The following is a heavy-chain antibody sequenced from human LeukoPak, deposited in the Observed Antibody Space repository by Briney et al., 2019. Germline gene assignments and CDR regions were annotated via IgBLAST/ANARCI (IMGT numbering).Heavy chain of an antibody. CDR2: INSDGSST. V-gene: IGHV3-74*01. D-gene: IGHD2-2*01. CDR1: GFTFSSYW. CDR3: ASWEVPAVMPQDY. Sequence: PGGSLRLSCAASGFTFSSYWMHWVRQAPGKGLVWVSRINSDGSSTSYADSVKGRFTISRDNAKNTLYLHMNSLRAEDTAVYYCASWEVPAVMPQDYWGQGTLVTVSS. J-gene: IGHJ4*02.